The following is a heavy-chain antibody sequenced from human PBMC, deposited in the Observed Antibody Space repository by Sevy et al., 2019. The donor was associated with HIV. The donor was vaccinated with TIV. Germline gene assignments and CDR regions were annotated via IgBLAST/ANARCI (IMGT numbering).Heavy chain of an antibody. V-gene: IGHV3-21*04. Sequence: GGSLRLSCAVSGFTFSSYSMNWVRQAPGKGLEWVSSISTRSTYIYYADSVKGRFTISRDNAKNSLYLQMNSLTAEDTAVYYCARDHVVVEPLANYGMDVWGQGTTVTVSS. CDR1: GFTFSSYS. J-gene: IGHJ6*02. CDR3: ARDHVVVEPLANYGMDV. D-gene: IGHD2-2*01. CDR2: ISTRSTYI.